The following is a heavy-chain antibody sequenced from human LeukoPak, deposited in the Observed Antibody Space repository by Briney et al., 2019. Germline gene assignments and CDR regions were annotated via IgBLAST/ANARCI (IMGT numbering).Heavy chain of an antibody. J-gene: IGHJ4*02. Sequence: DPSETLSLTCTVSGYSISSGYFWGWIRQPPGKGLEWIGCDYHSGTTYYSPSLKSRVTISVDTSKNQFSLKLRSVTAADTAVYYCARIHYYDTKIDYWGQGTLVTVSS. CDR3: ARIHYYDTKIDY. D-gene: IGHD3-22*01. V-gene: IGHV4-38-2*02. CDR1: GYSISSGYF. CDR2: DYHSGTT.